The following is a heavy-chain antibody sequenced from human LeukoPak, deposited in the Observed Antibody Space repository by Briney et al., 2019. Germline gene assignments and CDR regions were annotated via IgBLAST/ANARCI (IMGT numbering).Heavy chain of an antibody. V-gene: IGHV4-59*01. J-gene: IGHJ4*02. D-gene: IGHD6-13*01. Sequence: SETLSLTCTVSGDSLTSFYWSWIRQPPGKGLEWIGYIYYSGTTKYNPSLKSRVTTSVDTSKNQFSLKLRSVTSADTAVYYCARTYGSSWYSYYFDSWGQGTLVAVSS. CDR1: GDSLTSFY. CDR2: IYYSGTT. CDR3: ARTYGSSWYSYYFDS.